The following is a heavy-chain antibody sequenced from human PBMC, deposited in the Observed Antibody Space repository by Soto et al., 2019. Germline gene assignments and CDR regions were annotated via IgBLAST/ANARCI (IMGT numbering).Heavy chain of an antibody. V-gene: IGHV3-66*01. CDR3: ARACLEYSSSSSYYYYYMDV. J-gene: IGHJ6*03. CDR1: GFTVSSNY. CDR2: IYSGGST. D-gene: IGHD6-6*01. Sequence: EVQLVESGGGLVQPGGSLRLSCAASGFTVSSNYMSWVRQAPGKGLEWVSVIYSGGSTYYADSVKGRFTISRDNSKNTLYLQMNSLRAEDTAVYYCARACLEYSSSSSYYYYYMDVWGKGTTVTVSS.